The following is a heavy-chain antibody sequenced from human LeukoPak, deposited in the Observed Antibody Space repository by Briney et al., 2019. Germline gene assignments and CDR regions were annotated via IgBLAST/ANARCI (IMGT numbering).Heavy chain of an antibody. V-gene: IGHV4-59*01. J-gene: IGHJ3*02. CDR2: IYYSGST. Sequence: PSETLSLTCTVSGGSISSYYWSWIRQPPGKGLEWIGYIYYSGSTNYNPSLKSRVTISVDTSKNQFSLKLSSVTAADTAGYYWGRDGVGGDDAFDIWGQGTMVTVSS. CDR3: GRDGVGGDDAFDI. D-gene: IGHD3-16*01. CDR1: GGSISSYY.